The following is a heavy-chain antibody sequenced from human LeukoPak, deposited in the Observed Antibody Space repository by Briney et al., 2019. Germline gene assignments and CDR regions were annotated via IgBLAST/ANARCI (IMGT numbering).Heavy chain of an antibody. D-gene: IGHD5-18*01. CDR2: ISGSGGHT. CDR3: AIDREDSAMISGVFDL. CDR1: GFTFTSYA. V-gene: IGHV3-23*01. J-gene: IGHJ2*01. Sequence: GGSLRLSCEASGFTFTSYAMTWVRQAPGKGLEWVSGISGSGGHTYNADSVEGRFIISRDNSKNTVSLQLSSLRVEDTAVYFCAIDREDSAMISGVFDLWGRGTLVTVSS.